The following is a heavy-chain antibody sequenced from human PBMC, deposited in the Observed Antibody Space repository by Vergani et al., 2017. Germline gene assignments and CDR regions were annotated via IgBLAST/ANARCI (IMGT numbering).Heavy chain of an antibody. D-gene: IGHD3-22*01. CDR2: ISGSGGST. J-gene: IGHJ4*02. V-gene: IGHV3-23*01. CDR1: GFTFSSYA. CDR3: AKAGYYDSSGYILGY. Sequence: EVQLLESGGGLVQPGGSLRLSCAASGFTFSSYAMSWVRQAPGKGLEWVSAISGSGGSTYYADSVKGRFTISRDNSKNTLYLQMNSLRAEDTVVYYCAKAGYYDSSGYILGYWGQGTLVTVSS.